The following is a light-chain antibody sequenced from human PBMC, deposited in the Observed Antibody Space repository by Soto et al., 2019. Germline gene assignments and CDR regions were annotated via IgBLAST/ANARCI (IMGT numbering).Light chain of an antibody. Sequence: QSVLTQPPSASGTPGQRVSISCSGSRSNIGRNYVYWYQQLPGTAPKLLIQRNNERPSGVPDRFSGSKSGTSVSLAISGLRSEDEATYYCAAWDDTLKGQVFGGGTQLT. J-gene: IGLJ3*02. CDR2: RNN. CDR1: RSNIGRNY. V-gene: IGLV1-47*01. CDR3: AAWDDTLKGQV.